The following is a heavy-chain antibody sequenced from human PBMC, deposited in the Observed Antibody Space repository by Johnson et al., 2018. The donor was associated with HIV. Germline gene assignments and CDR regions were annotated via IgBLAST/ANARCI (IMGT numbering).Heavy chain of an antibody. Sequence: VQLVESGGGLVQPGGSLRLSCAASGFAFSSYWMSWVRQAPGKGLEWVANIKQDGSNKYYADSVKGRFTISRDNSKNTLYLQMNSLRAEDTAVYYCARRSWAFDAFDIWGQGTMVTVSS. CDR3: ARRSWAFDAFDI. CDR1: GFAFSSYW. D-gene: IGHD1-26*01. J-gene: IGHJ3*02. V-gene: IGHV3-7*01. CDR2: IKQDGSNK.